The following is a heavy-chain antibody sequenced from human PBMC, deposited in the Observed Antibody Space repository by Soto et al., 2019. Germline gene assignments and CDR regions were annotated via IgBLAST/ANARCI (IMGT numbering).Heavy chain of an antibody. V-gene: IGHV3-74*01. CDR3: ARGGLFAYFFDY. J-gene: IGHJ4*02. Sequence: GGSLRLSCAASGFTFSSYWMHWVRQAPGRGLVCVSRIKMDGSIINYADSVKGRFTISRYNAKNTLYLQMNSLRAEDTAVYYCARGGLFAYFFDYWGQGTPVTVSS. CDR1: GFTFSSYW. CDR2: IKMDGSII.